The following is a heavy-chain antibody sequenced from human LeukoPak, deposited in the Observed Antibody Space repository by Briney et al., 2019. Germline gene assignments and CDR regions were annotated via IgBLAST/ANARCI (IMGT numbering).Heavy chain of an antibody. CDR1: GYSFTSYW. CDR3: ASGYSSSWGPFDY. D-gene: IGHD6-13*01. J-gene: IGHJ4*02. V-gene: IGHV5-51*04. CDR2: IYPGDSEN. Sequence: GESLKISCKGSGYSFTSYWIGWVRQMPGKGLEWMGIIYPGDSENRYLPSFQGQVPFPAAKPISTAYLQWSSLKASDTAMYYCASGYSSSWGPFDYWGQGTLVTVSS.